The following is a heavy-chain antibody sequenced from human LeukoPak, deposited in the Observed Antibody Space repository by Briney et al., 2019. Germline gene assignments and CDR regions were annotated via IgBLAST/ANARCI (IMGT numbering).Heavy chain of an antibody. CDR2: INHSGST. V-gene: IGHV4-34*01. CDR1: GGSFSGYY. J-gene: IGHJ6*02. Sequence: SETLSLTCAVYGGSFSGYYWSWIRQPPGKGLEWIGEINHSGSTNYNPSLKSRVTISVDTSKNQFSRKLSSVTAADTAVYYCARVWPTVTPLGYRGFQNYYGMDVWGQGTTVTVSS. CDR3: ARVWPTVTPLGYRGFQNYYGMDV. D-gene: IGHD4-11*01.